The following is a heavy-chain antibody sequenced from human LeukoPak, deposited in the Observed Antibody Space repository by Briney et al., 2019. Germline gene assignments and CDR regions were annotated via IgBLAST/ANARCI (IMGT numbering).Heavy chain of an antibody. D-gene: IGHD3-22*01. CDR3: ARGSHYSDSSGYFDY. Sequence: GGSLRLSCAASGFTFSSYDMHWVRQPTGKGLEWVSGIGLAGDTHYSNSVKGRFTISREDAKNSLYLQMNSLRAGDTAVYYCARGSHYSDSSGYFDYWGQGTLVTVSS. CDR2: IGLAGDT. CDR1: GFTFSSYD. V-gene: IGHV3-13*04. J-gene: IGHJ4*02.